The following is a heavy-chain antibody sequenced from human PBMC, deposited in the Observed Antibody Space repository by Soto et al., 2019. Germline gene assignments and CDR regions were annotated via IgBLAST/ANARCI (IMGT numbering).Heavy chain of an antibody. D-gene: IGHD5-12*01. V-gene: IGHV3-30-3*02. Sequence: PGGSLRLSCAASGFTFSSYAMPWVRQAPGKGLEWVTVISYDGSNKYYAASVKGRFTISRDKSKNTMYLQMNDLRAEDTAVYYCAKFRTRREGYNFAFDIWGQGTMVTVSS. CDR1: GFTFSSYA. CDR2: ISYDGSNK. J-gene: IGHJ3*02. CDR3: AKFRTRREGYNFAFDI.